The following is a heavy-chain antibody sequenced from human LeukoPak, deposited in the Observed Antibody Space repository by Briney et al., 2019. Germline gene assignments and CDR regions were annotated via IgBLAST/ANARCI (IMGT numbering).Heavy chain of an antibody. CDR2: IYYIGTT. CDR3: AREGYGSGSSHFMDV. Sequence: SETLSLTCAVYGGSFSGYYWSWIRQPPGKGLEWIGYIYYIGTTNYNPSLKSRATMSVDMSKNQFSLKLTSVTAADTAVYYCAREGYGSGSSHFMDVWGTGPTVTVSS. J-gene: IGHJ6*03. CDR1: GGSFSGYY. D-gene: IGHD3-10*01. V-gene: IGHV4-34*11.